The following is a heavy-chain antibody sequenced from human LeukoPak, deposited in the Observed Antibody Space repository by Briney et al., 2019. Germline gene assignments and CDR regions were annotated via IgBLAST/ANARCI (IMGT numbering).Heavy chain of an antibody. CDR2: IIPIFGTA. D-gene: IGHD2-2*01. CDR1: GGTFSSYA. J-gene: IGHJ6*03. V-gene: IGHV1-69*01. CDR3: XXXGXXYCSSTXXXXXXXXYXXXMXV. Sequence: SVKVSCKASGGTFSSYAISWVRQAPGQGLEWMGGIIPIFGTANYAQKFQGRVTITADESTSTAYMELSSLSSEDTAVYYCXXXGXXYCSSTXXXXXXXXYXXXMXVWGXGTTV.